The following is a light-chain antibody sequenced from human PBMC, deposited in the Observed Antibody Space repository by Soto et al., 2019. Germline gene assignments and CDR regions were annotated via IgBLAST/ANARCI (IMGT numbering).Light chain of an antibody. CDR3: HTYYSAPRA. J-gene: IGKJ1*01. Sequence: DIQMTQSPSSLSASVGDRVTITCRASQGISNYVAWYQQKPGKVPKLLIYVASTLQAGAPSRFSGSGSVTEFALTISSLQPEDVATYYCHTYYSAPRAFGQGNKVE. V-gene: IGKV1-27*01. CDR2: VAS. CDR1: QGISNY.